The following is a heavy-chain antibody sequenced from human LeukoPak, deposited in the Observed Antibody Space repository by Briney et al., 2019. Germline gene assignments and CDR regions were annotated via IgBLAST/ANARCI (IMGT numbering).Heavy chain of an antibody. CDR1: GFTFSSYS. J-gene: IGHJ6*03. Sequence: GGSLRLSCAASGFTFSSYSMNWVRQAPGKGLEWVSSISSISSYIYYADSVKGRFTISRDNAKNSLYLQMNSLRAEDTAVYYCARGSYYGSGSYYTTYYYYYMDVWGKGTTVTISS. D-gene: IGHD3-10*01. CDR2: ISSISSYI. V-gene: IGHV3-21*01. CDR3: ARGSYYGSGSYYTTYYYYYMDV.